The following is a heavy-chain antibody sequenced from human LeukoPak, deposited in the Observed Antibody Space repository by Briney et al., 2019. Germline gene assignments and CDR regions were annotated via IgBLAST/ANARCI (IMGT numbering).Heavy chain of an antibody. CDR3: ARGPRPQVKGSNWFDP. D-gene: IGHD3-10*01. V-gene: IGHV3-21*01. CDR2: ISSSSSYI. CDR1: GFTFSSYS. J-gene: IGHJ5*02. Sequence: GRSLRLSCAASGFTFSSYSMNWVRQAPGKGLEWVSSISSSSSYIYYADSVKGRFTISRDNAKNSLYLQMNSLRAEDTAVYYCARGPRPQVKGSNWFDPWGQGTLVTVSS.